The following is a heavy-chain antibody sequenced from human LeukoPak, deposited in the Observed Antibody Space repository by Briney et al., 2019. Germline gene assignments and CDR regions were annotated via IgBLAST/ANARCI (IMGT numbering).Heavy chain of an antibody. J-gene: IGHJ4*02. CDR3: ATGRDFDY. D-gene: IGHD2-15*01. V-gene: IGHV4-34*01. Sequence: TSETLSLTCAVYGGSLSGYYWSWIRQPPGKGLEWIGEINHSGSTNYNPSLKSRVTISVDTSKNQFSLKLSSVTAADTAVYYCATGRDFDYWGQGTLVTVSS. CDR2: INHSGST. CDR1: GGSLSGYY.